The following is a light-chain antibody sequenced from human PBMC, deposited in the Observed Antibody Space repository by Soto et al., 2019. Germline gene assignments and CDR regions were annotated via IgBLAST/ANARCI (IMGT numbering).Light chain of an antibody. CDR3: QQYTNTNNPWM. Sequence: DFQVPQLPPTLSAPVAARVTITCRASQTISTWMAWYQQKPGKAPKLLVYDASTLQSGVASRFSGSGSGTEFTLIISGLQPDDSATYYCQQYTNTNNPWMFGQGTKVDIK. CDR1: QTISTW. V-gene: IGKV1-5*01. CDR2: DAS. J-gene: IGKJ1*01.